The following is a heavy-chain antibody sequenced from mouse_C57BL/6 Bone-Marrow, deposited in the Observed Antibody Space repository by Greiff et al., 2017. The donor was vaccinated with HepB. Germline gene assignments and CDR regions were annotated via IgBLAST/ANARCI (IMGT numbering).Heavy chain of an antibody. D-gene: IGHD1-1*01. J-gene: IGHJ1*03. CDR1: GYAFSSSW. CDR2: IYPGDGDT. CDR3: ARSPFYYGRWYFDV. Sequence: VQGVESGPELVKPGASVKISCKASGYAFSSSWMNWVKQRPGKGLEWIGRIYPGDGDTNYNGKFKGKATLTADKSSSTAYMQLSSLTSEDSAVYFCARSPFYYGRWYFDVWGTGTTVTVSS. V-gene: IGHV1-82*01.